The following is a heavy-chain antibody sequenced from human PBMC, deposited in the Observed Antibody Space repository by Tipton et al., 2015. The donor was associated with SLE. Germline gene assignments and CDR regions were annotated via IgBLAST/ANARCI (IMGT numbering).Heavy chain of an antibody. Sequence: SLRLSCAASGFTFSSYEMNWVRQAPGKGLEWVSYISRSGSTIYYADSVKGRFTISRDNSKNTLHLQMNSLRAEDTAVYYCARVRVGATDDAFDIWGQGTMVTVSS. CDR3: ARVRVGATDDAFDI. CDR2: ISRSGSTI. J-gene: IGHJ3*02. V-gene: IGHV3-48*03. D-gene: IGHD1-26*01. CDR1: GFTFSSYE.